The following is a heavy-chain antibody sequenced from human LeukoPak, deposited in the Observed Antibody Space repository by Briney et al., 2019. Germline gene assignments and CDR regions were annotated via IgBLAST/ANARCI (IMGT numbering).Heavy chain of an antibody. V-gene: IGHV3-48*04. CDR3: AKASKREHDYGDYKNY. D-gene: IGHD4-17*01. Sequence: GGSLRLSCAASGFTFSSYSMNWVRQAPGKGLEWVSYISSSSSTIYYADSVKGRFTISRDNAKNSLYLQMSSLRAEDTAVYYCAKASKREHDYGDYKNYWGQGTLVTVSS. CDR1: GFTFSSYS. CDR2: ISSSSSTI. J-gene: IGHJ4*02.